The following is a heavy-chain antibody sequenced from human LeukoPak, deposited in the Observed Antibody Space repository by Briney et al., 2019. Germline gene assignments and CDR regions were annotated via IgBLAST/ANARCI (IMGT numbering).Heavy chain of an antibody. V-gene: IGHV4-59*01. Sequence: PSETLSLTGTVSGGSISSYYWSWIRQPPGKGLEWIGYIYYSGSTNYNPSLKSRVTISVDTSKNQFSLKLNSVTAADTAVYYCARVSGYDWESFYDYWGQGTLVTVSS. CDR3: ARVSGYDWESFYDY. CDR1: GGSISSYY. J-gene: IGHJ4*02. D-gene: IGHD5-12*01. CDR2: IYYSGST.